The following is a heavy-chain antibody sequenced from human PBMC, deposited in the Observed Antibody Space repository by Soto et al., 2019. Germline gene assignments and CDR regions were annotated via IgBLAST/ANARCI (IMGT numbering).Heavy chain of an antibody. D-gene: IGHD3-22*01. V-gene: IGHV3-15*01. J-gene: IGHJ4*02. Sequence: GGSLRLSCAASGFTFSNAWMSWVRQAPGKGLEWVGRIKSKTDGGTTDYAAPVKGRFTISRDDSKNTLYLQMNSLKTEDTAVYYCTTDQAYYDSSGSPPLDYWGQGTLVTVSS. CDR1: GFTFSNAW. CDR2: IKSKTDGGTT. CDR3: TTDQAYYDSSGSPPLDY.